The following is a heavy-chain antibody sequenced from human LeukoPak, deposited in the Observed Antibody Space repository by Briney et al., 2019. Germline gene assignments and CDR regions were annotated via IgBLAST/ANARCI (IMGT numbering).Heavy chain of an antibody. CDR1: GYSFTSYW. Sequence: GESLKISCXGSGYSFTSYWIGWVRQMPGKGLEWMGIIYPGDSDARYRPSFQGQVTISADKSTSTAYLQWSSLKASDTAMYYCARRGYCSGGSCFSHAFDIWGQGTMVTVSS. D-gene: IGHD2-15*01. CDR2: IYPGDSDA. J-gene: IGHJ3*02. CDR3: ARRGYCSGGSCFSHAFDI. V-gene: IGHV5-51*01.